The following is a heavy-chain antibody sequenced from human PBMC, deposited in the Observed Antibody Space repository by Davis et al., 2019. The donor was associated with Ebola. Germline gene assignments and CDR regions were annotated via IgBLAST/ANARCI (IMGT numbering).Heavy chain of an antibody. CDR3: VREKDGDWYFDL. CDR1: GFTFSDYY. J-gene: IGHJ2*01. V-gene: IGHV3-74*03. Sequence: PGGSLRLSCAVSGFTFSDYYMHWVRQTPGKGLVWVSRIFFDGSRTAYADSVKGRFFVSRDNTKNTLYLQMNSLRAGDTGVYFCVREKDGDWYFDLWGRGTLVTVSS. D-gene: IGHD4-17*01. CDR2: IFFDGSRT.